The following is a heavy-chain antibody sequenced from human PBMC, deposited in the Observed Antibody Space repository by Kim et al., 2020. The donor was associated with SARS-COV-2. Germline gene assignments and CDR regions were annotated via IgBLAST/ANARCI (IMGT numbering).Heavy chain of an antibody. D-gene: IGHD3-22*01. CDR1: GGSISSYY. V-gene: IGHV4-59*13. CDR2: IYYSGST. CDR3: ARESPVDYDSSFGRYFDY. J-gene: IGHJ4*02. Sequence: SETLSLTCTVSGGSISSYYWSWIRQPPGKGLEWIGYIYYSGSTNYNPSLKSRVTISVDTSKNQFSLKLSSVTAADTAVYYCARESPVDYDSSFGRYFDYWGQGTLVTVSS.